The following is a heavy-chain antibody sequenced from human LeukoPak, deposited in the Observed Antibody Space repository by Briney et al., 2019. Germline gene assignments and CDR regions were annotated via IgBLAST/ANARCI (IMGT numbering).Heavy chain of an antibody. J-gene: IGHJ4*02. V-gene: IGHV4-39*07. D-gene: IGHD5-12*01. CDR2: IYYSGST. CDR1: GGSISSSSYY. Sequence: SETLSLTCTVSGGSISSSSYYWGWIRQPPGKGLEWIGSIYYSGSTYYNPALKSRVTISVDTSKNQFSLKLSSVTAADTAVYYCARVADSGYDSRGDFGSWGQGTLVTVSS. CDR3: ARVADSGYDSRGDFGS.